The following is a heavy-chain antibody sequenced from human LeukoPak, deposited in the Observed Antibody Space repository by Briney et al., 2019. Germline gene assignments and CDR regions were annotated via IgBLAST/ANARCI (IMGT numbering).Heavy chain of an antibody. CDR1: GFTFSSYA. CDR3: AKDLAWWLVSYFDY. V-gene: IGHV3-23*01. J-gene: IGHJ4*02. CDR2: ISGSGGST. Sequence: PGGSLRLSCAASGFTFSSYAMSWVRQAPGKGPEWVSAISGSGGSTYYADSVKGRFTISRDNSKNTLYLQMNSLRAEDTAVYYCAKDLAWWLVSYFDYWGQGTLVTVSS. D-gene: IGHD6-19*01.